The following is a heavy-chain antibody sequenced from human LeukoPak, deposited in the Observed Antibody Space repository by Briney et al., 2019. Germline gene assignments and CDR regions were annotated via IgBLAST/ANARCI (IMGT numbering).Heavy chain of an antibody. CDR2: INHSGSA. CDR1: GGSFSGYY. J-gene: IGHJ4*02. D-gene: IGHD3-3*01. CDR3: ARGPGRFLES. V-gene: IGHV4-34*01. Sequence: SETLSLTCAVYGGSFSGYYWSWIRQPPGKGLEWIGEINHSGSANYNPSLKSRVTISVDTSKNQFSLKVSSETAADTAVYCCARGPGRFLESWGQGTLVTVSS.